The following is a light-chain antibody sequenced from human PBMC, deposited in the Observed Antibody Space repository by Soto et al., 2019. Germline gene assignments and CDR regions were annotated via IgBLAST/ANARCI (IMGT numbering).Light chain of an antibody. CDR1: QSISNW. CDR3: QQYNSYPWT. J-gene: IGKJ1*01. CDR2: KAS. V-gene: IGKV1-5*03. Sequence: DIQMTQSPSTLSASVGDRVTITCRASQSISNWLAWYQQTPGKAPKVLIYKASSLESGVPSRFSGSGSGTEFTLTISSLQPDDFATYYCQQYNSYPWTFGQGTKVEIK.